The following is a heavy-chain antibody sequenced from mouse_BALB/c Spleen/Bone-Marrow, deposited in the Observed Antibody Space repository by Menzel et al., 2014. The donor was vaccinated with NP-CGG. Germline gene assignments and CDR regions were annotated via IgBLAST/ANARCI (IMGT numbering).Heavy chain of an antibody. D-gene: IGHD1-1*01. CDR3: ASSPYGYFDY. CDR2: ISSGSSTI. V-gene: IGHV5-17*02. Sequence: EVQGVESGGGLMQPGGSRKLSCAASGFTFSSFGMHWVRQAPEKGLEWVAYISSGSSTIYYADTVKGRFTISRDNPKNTLFLQMTSLRSEDTAMYYCASSPYGYFDYWGQGTTLTVSS. CDR1: GFTFSSFG. J-gene: IGHJ2*01.